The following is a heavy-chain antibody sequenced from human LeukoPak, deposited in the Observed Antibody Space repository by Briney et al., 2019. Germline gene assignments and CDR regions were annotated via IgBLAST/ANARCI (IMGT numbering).Heavy chain of an antibody. D-gene: IGHD3-22*01. J-gene: IGHJ4*02. CDR1: GFSFSSYG. CDR2: ISGSGGST. V-gene: IGHV3-23*01. CDR3: AKVYRAARYYYDSSLGSGFDY. Sequence: PGGSLRLSCAASGFSFSSYGMSWVRQAPGKGLEWVSGISGSGGSTYYADSVKGRLTISRDNSKNTLYLQMNSLRAGDTAVYYCAKVYRAARYYYDSSLGSGFDYWGQGTLLTVSS.